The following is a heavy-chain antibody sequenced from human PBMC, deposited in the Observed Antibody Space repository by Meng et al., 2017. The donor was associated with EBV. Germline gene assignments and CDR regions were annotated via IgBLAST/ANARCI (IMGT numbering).Heavy chain of an antibody. CDR1: GFSLSTSGGG. J-gene: IGHJ5*02. V-gene: IGHV2-5*02. Sequence: QNTLKESGPTLVKHTQTVTLTCTFSGFSLSTSGGGVGWIRQPPGKALEWLALIYWDDDKRYSPSLKSRLTITKDTSKNQVVLTMTNMDPVDTATYYCAHRRDEYSSSWYGWFDPWGQGTLVTVSS. CDR2: IYWDDDK. D-gene: IGHD6-13*01. CDR3: AHRRDEYSSSWYGWFDP.